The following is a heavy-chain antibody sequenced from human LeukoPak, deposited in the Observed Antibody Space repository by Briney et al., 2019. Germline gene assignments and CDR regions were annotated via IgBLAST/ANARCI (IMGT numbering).Heavy chain of an antibody. CDR2: INPSGGST. CDR3: AGGEKYNWNYGATHYFDY. D-gene: IGHD1-7*01. Sequence: ASVKVSCKASGYTFTSYYMHWVRQAPGQGLEWMGIINPSGGSTSYAQKFQGRVTMTRDTSTSTVYMELSSLRSEDTAVYYCAGGEKYNWNYGATHYFDYWGQGTLVTVSS. V-gene: IGHV1-46*01. J-gene: IGHJ4*02. CDR1: GYTFTSYY.